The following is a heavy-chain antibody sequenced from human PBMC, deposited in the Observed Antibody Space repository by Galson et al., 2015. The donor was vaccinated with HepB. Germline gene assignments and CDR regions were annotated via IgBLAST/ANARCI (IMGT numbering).Heavy chain of an antibody. Sequence: SLRLSCAASGFTFSSYGMHWVRQAPGKGLEWVAVIWYDGSNKYYADSVKGRFTISRDNSKNTLYLQMNSLRAEDTAVYYCARDRRRSNHHHNYYYMDVWGKGTTVTVSS. J-gene: IGHJ6*03. CDR2: IWYDGSNK. D-gene: IGHD1-14*01. CDR3: ARDRRRSNHHHNYYYMDV. CDR1: GFTFSSYG. V-gene: IGHV3-33*01.